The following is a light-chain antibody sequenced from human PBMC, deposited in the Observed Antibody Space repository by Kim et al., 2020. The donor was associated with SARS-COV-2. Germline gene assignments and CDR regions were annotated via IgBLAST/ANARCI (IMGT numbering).Light chain of an antibody. CDR1: QDISSW. Sequence: VSASVGDRVNSTCRAGQDISSWLGWYQQKPGKAPKVLIYEASNLQSGVPSRFSGSGSGTDFTLTINSLQPEDFATYYCQQTHSFPLTFGGGTKVDI. J-gene: IGKJ4*01. V-gene: IGKV1D-12*01. CDR2: EAS. CDR3: QQTHSFPLT.